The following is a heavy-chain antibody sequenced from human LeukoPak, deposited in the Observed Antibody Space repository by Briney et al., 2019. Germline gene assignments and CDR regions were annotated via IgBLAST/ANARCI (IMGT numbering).Heavy chain of an antibody. CDR2: THADAIHGNNK. V-gene: IGHV3-30*02. CDR3: VTGGGYYYDH. CDR1: GFPFSTYG. Sequence: GGSLRLSCAASGFPFSTYGLHWVRQAPGKGLECVAVTHADAIHGNNKYYADSVKGRFTISRDNSKNTFYLQMDGLRAEDTAVYFCVTGGGYYYDHWGQGTLVIVSS. D-gene: IGHD3-22*01. J-gene: IGHJ4*02.